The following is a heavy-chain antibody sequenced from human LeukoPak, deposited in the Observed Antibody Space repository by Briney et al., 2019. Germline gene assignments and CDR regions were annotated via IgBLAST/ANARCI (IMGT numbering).Heavy chain of an antibody. V-gene: IGHV4-59*08. CDR1: AGSTISDY. J-gene: IGHJ4*02. D-gene: IGHD6-6*01. CDR3: ARHSYSTSDGAYDF. CDR2: SYYSGST. Sequence: PSQSLSPTFILAAGSTISDYCGWVWQRPRERHWRSWDSYYSGSTNYSPSLQSRVTISVATSKNQFSLKLSSVTAADTAVYYCARHSYSTSDGAYDFWGQGTLVTVSS.